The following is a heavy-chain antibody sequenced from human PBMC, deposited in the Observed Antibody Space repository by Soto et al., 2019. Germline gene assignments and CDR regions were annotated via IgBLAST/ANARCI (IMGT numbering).Heavy chain of an antibody. CDR1: GFTFRSYG. Sequence: QVQLVESGGGVVQPGRSLRLSCAASGFTFRSYGMHWVRQAPGKGLEWVAVISYDGSNKYYADPVKGRFTISRDNSKNTLYLQMNSLRAEDTAVYYCASGSRNYDFWSGYYANFDYWGQGTLVTVSS. CDR2: ISYDGSNK. D-gene: IGHD3-3*01. V-gene: IGHV3-30*03. CDR3: ASGSRNYDFWSGYYANFDY. J-gene: IGHJ4*02.